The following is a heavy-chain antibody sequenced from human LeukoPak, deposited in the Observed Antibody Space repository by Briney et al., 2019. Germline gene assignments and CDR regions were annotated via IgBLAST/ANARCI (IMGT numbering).Heavy chain of an antibody. CDR2: ISWDGGST. D-gene: IGHD4/OR15-4a*01. CDR3: AKATCVDYGCSYFDY. CDR1: GFTFDDYA. J-gene: IGHJ4*02. Sequence: GRSLRLSCAASGFTFDDYAMHWVRQAPGKGLEWVSLISWDGGSTYYADSVKGRFTISRDNSKNSLYLQINSLRAEDTALYYCAKATCVDYGCSYFDYWGQGTLVTVSS. V-gene: IGHV3-43D*03.